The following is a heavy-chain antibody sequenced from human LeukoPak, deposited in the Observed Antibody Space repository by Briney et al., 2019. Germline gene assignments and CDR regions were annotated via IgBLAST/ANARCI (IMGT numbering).Heavy chain of an antibody. V-gene: IGHV4-39*01. Sequence: SETLSLTCTVSGGSISSSSYYWGWIRQPPGKGLEWIGSIYYSGSTYYNPSLKSRVTISIDTSKNQFSLILSSVTAADTAVYYCARRSSGSYHSPLGYWGQGILVTVSS. CDR2: IYYSGST. J-gene: IGHJ4*02. D-gene: IGHD1-26*01. CDR3: ARRSSGSYHSPLGY. CDR1: GGSISSSSYY.